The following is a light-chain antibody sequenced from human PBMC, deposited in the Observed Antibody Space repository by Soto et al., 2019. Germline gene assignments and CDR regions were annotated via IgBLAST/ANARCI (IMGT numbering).Light chain of an antibody. Sequence: DIQMTQSPLSLSASVGDRVTITCRASQTSSSWLAWYQQKPGTAPKVLIYHASNLQSGVPSRFSGSGSGTEFTLTISSLQPDDFATYYCQQYNSYPITFGQGTRLEIK. CDR3: QQYNSYPIT. CDR2: HAS. J-gene: IGKJ5*01. CDR1: QTSSSW. V-gene: IGKV1-5*01.